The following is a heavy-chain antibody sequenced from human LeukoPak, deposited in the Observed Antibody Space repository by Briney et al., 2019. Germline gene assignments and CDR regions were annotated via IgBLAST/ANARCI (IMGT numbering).Heavy chain of an antibody. CDR2: IYYSGST. D-gene: IGHD6-13*01. J-gene: IGHJ3*02. Sequence: SETLSLTCAVYGGSFSGYYWSWIRQPPGKGLEWIGYIYYSGSTNYNTSLKSRVTISVDTSKNQFSLKLSSVTAADTAVYYCASGQPSDAFDIWGQGTMVTVSS. V-gene: IGHV4-59*01. CDR1: GGSFSGYY. CDR3: ASGQPSDAFDI.